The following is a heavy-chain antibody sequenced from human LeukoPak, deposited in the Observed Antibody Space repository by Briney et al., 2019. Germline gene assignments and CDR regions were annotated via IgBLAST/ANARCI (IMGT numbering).Heavy chain of an antibody. J-gene: IGHJ4*02. V-gene: IGHV3-23*01. CDR3: ARDGGSYLQPTDY. Sequence: GGSLRLSCAASGFTFTTYAMSWVRQAPGKGLEWVSSITGSGDSTYYADSAKGRFTISRDNSKNTLYLQMNSLRAEDTAVYHCARDGGSYLQPTDYWGQGTLVTVSS. CDR2: ITGSGDST. CDR1: GFTFTTYA. D-gene: IGHD1-26*01.